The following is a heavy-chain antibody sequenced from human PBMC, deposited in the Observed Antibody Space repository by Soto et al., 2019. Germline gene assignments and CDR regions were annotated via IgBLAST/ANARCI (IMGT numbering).Heavy chain of an antibody. Sequence: EVQLLESGGGLVQPGGSLNPSCAAPGSTFTSNAMSWFRLAPGKGLEWFSSIGGSGGTYYADSVKGRFTISRDNSKNMLYLHLNSLRAEDTAMYYCAKGQGWSYYYDSWGQGTLVTVSS. J-gene: IGHJ4*02. V-gene: IGHV3-23*01. D-gene: IGHD2-15*01. CDR1: GSTFTSNA. CDR2: IGGSGGT. CDR3: AKGQGWSYYYDS.